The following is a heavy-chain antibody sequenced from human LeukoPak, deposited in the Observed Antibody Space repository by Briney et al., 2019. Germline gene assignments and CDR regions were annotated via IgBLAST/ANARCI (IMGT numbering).Heavy chain of an antibody. CDR2: IIPILGIA. Sequence: GSSVKVSCKASGGTFSSYAISWVRQAPGQGLEWMGRIIPILGIANYAQKFQGRVTITADKSTSTAYMELSSLRSEDTAAYYCARESYYDSSGYPVDAFDIWGQGTMVTVSS. V-gene: IGHV1-69*04. CDR1: GGTFSSYA. CDR3: ARESYYDSSGYPVDAFDI. J-gene: IGHJ3*02. D-gene: IGHD3-22*01.